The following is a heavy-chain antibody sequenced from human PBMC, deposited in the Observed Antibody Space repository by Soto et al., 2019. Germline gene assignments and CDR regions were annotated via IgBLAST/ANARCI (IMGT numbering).Heavy chain of an antibody. V-gene: IGHV3-7*03. Sequence: GGSLRLSCAASGFTFSSYWMSWFSQAPGKGLAWVANIKQDGSAEYYVDSVKGRFTISRDNAKNSLYLQMNSLRAEDTAVYYCARDLWIQLWYPPFDYWGQGTLVTVSS. CDR2: IKQDGSAE. J-gene: IGHJ4*02. CDR3: ARDLWIQLWYPPFDY. CDR1: GFTFSSYW. D-gene: IGHD5-18*01.